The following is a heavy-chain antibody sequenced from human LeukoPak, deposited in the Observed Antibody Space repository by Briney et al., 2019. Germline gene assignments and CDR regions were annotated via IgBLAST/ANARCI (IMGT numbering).Heavy chain of an antibody. CDR2: ISSSGSTI. D-gene: IGHD6-25*01. CDR3: ARFAAGGSYYYYMDV. V-gene: IGHV3-11*04. Sequence: PGGSLRLSCAASGFTFSDYYMSWIRQAPGKGLEWVSYISSSGSTIYYADSVKGRFTISRDNAKNSLYLQMNSLRADDTAVYYCARFAAGGSYYYYMDVWGEGTTVTVSS. J-gene: IGHJ6*03. CDR1: GFTFSDYY.